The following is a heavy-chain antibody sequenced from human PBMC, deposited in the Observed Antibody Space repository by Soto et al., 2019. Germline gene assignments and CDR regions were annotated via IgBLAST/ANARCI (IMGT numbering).Heavy chain of an antibody. CDR1: GGSISSYY. V-gene: IGHV4-59*08. J-gene: IGHJ4*02. D-gene: IGHD3-10*01. CDR2: IYYSGST. Sequence: PSETLSLTCTVSGGSISSYYWSWIRQPPGKGLEWIGYIYYSGSTNYNPSLKSRVTISVDTSKNQFSLKLSSVTAADLAVYYCARLYGSCFDYRGQGTLVTVSS. CDR3: ARLYGSCFDY.